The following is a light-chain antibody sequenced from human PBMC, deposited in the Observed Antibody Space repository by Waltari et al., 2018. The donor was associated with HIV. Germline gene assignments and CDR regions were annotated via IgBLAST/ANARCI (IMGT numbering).Light chain of an antibody. J-gene: IGKJ5*01. Sequence: DIQMSQAPSSLSASVGDRVTITCRASRDISTDLAWYQQKSGEVPKLLIYGASTLRSGVSSRFRGSGSATEFTLTINDLQPEDAASYYCQNYDSAPVAFGQGTRLEI. V-gene: IGKV1-27*01. CDR3: QNYDSAPVA. CDR1: RDISTD. CDR2: GAS.